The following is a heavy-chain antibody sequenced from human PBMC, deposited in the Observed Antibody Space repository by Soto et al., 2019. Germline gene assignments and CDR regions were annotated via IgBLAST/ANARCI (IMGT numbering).Heavy chain of an antibody. D-gene: IGHD1-7*01. CDR2: SSATGAGT. Sequence: EVQLLESGGGLVQPGGSLRLSCAASGFTFSSYGMTWVRQAPGKGLEWVSFSSATGAGTYYADSVKGRFTISRDNSKNTLYLQMTSLRADVTVVYYCAKDRRAGGNYGFYADFWGQGALVIVSS. J-gene: IGHJ4*02. V-gene: IGHV3-23*01. CDR3: AKDRRAGGNYGFYADF. CDR1: GFTFSSYG.